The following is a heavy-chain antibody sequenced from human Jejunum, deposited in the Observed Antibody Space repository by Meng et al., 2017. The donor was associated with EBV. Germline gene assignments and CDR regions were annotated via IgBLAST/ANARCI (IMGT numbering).Heavy chain of an antibody. CDR1: GGSIPSSDW. Sequence: QVQLQVSGPGLVXPXXXXXLTXAXSGGSIPSSDWWTGVPQPPGEGLEWIGEIYHDGSSNYSPSLKSRVTILLDKSENHFSLKLSSVTAADTAVYYCARVRCSGGSCFYFDYWGQGALVTVSS. D-gene: IGHD2-15*01. CDR3: ARVRCSGGSCFYFDY. V-gene: IGHV4-4*02. CDR2: IYHDGSS. J-gene: IGHJ4*02.